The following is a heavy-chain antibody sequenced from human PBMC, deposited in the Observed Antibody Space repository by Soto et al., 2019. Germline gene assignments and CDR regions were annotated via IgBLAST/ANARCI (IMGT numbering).Heavy chain of an antibody. D-gene: IGHD6-19*01. Sequence: QVQLVESGGGVVQPGRSLRLSCVASGFTLSNTGMHWVRQAPGKGLEWVAMLSHDGSNTYYGDSVKGRFTISRDNSWNTLYMQMDSLRPEDTSVYYCAKDWGSSGWFNWFDPWGQGTLVTVSS. CDR3: AKDWGSSGWFNWFDP. CDR2: LSHDGSNT. V-gene: IGHV3-30*18. J-gene: IGHJ5*02. CDR1: GFTLSNTG.